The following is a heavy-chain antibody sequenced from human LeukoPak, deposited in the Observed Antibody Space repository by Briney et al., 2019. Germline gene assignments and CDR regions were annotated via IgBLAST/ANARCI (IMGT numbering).Heavy chain of an antibody. Sequence: GASVKVSCKASGYTFTSYAMNWVRQAPGQGLEWMGWINTNTGNPTYAQGFTGRFVFSLDTSVSTAYLQISSLKAEDTAVYYCARERIPYAYCGGDCWPDAFDIWGQGTMVTVSS. J-gene: IGHJ3*02. V-gene: IGHV7-4-1*02. D-gene: IGHD2-21*02. CDR1: GYTFTSYA. CDR3: ARERIPYAYCGGDCWPDAFDI. CDR2: INTNTGNP.